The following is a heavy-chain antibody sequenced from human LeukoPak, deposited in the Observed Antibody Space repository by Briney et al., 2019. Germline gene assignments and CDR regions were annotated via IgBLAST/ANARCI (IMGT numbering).Heavy chain of an antibody. D-gene: IGHD1-14*01. Sequence: EASVKVSCTASGDTFTSYGISWGRQAPGQGLEWMGWISAYNGNRNYAQKLQGRVTMTTDTSTSTAYMELRSLRSDDTAVYYCARDLSPQPGHGWFDPWGQGTLVTVSS. CDR2: ISAYNGNR. CDR1: GDTFTSYG. CDR3: ARDLSPQPGHGWFDP. J-gene: IGHJ5*02. V-gene: IGHV1-18*04.